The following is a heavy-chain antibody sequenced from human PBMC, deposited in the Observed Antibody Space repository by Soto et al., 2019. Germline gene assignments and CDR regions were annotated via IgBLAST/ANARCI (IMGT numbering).Heavy chain of an antibody. D-gene: IGHD7-27*01. CDR3: STEPKTGFFDY. CDR1: GFTFSNAW. V-gene: IGHV3-15*01. J-gene: IGHJ4*02. Sequence: GGSLRLSCAASGFTFSNAWMSWVRQAPGKGLEWVGRIKSKTDGGTTDYAAPVKGRFTISRDDSKNTLYLQMNSLKTEVTALYYCSTEPKTGFFDYWGQGTLVTVSS. CDR2: IKSKTDGGTT.